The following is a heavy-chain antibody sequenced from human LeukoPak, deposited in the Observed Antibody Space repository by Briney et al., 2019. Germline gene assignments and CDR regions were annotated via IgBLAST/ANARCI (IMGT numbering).Heavy chain of an antibody. CDR1: GGSISSGGYY. D-gene: IGHD3-10*01. CDR2: IYYSGST. Sequence: PSQTLSLTCTVSGGSISSGGYYWRWLRQHPGKGLEWIGYIYYSGSTYYNPSLKSRVTISVDTSKNQFSLKLSSVTAADTAVYYCARDQLAMVRGAKYGMDVWGKGTTVTVSS. V-gene: IGHV4-31*03. J-gene: IGHJ6*04. CDR3: ARDQLAMVRGAKYGMDV.